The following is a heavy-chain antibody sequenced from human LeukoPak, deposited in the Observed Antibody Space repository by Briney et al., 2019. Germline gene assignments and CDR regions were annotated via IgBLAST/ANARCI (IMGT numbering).Heavy chain of an antibody. D-gene: IGHD3-16*01. CDR2: IHHSGGP. Sequence: PSETLSLTCSVSGASINSYWWSWVRQPPGGGLERIAYIHHSGGPKYNPSLSNRATISLDTSKNQVSLMLTSVTAADAAVYFCAAHVLFDSNDYSFWFDPWGQGTLVTVSP. CDR1: GASINSYW. J-gene: IGHJ5*02. V-gene: IGHV4-59*08. CDR3: AAHVLFDSNDYSFWFDP.